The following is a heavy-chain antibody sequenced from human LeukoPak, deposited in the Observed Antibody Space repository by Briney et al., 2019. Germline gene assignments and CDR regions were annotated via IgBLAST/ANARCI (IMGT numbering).Heavy chain of an antibody. J-gene: IGHJ4*02. CDR3: ARDRGYDYVWGSYRPFDY. CDR2: INHSEST. V-gene: IGHV4-34*01. CDR1: GGSFSGYY. D-gene: IGHD3-16*02. Sequence: NTSETLSLTCAVYGGSFSGYYWSWIRQPPGKGLEWIGEINHSESTNYNPSLKSRVTISVDTSKNQFSLKLSSVTTADTAVYYCARDRGYDYVWGSYRPFDYWGQGTLVTVSS.